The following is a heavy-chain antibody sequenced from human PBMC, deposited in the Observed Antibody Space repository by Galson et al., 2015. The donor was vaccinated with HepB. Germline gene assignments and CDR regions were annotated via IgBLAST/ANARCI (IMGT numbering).Heavy chain of an antibody. V-gene: IGHV4-39*01. CDR1: GGSISSSSYY. Sequence: LSLTCTVSGGSISSSSYYWGWIRQPPGKGLEWIGSIYYSGSTYYNPSLKSRVTISVDTSKNQFSLKLSSVTAADTAVYYCARRPGSGGKTRGAFDIWGQGTMVTVSS. D-gene: IGHD4-23*01. CDR2: IYYSGST. J-gene: IGHJ3*02. CDR3: ARRPGSGGKTRGAFDI.